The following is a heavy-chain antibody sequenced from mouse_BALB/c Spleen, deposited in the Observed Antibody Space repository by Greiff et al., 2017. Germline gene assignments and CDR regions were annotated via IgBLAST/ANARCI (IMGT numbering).Heavy chain of an antibody. CDR3: ARGEYGNYVYFDV. CDR1: GYSITSDYA. D-gene: IGHD2-10*02. V-gene: IGHV3-2*02. Sequence: EVKLMESGPGLVKPSQSLSLTCTVTGYSITSDYAWNWIRQFPGNKLEWMGYISYSGSTSYNPSLKSRISITRDTSKNQFFLQLNSVTTEDTATYYCARGEYGNYVYFDVWGAGTTVTVSS. J-gene: IGHJ1*01. CDR2: ISYSGST.